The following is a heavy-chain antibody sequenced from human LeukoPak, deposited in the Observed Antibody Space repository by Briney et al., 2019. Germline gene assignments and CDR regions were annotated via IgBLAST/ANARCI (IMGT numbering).Heavy chain of an antibody. CDR2: ISAYNGNT. CDR1: GYTFTSYG. CDR3: ARDYCSGGSCNSSVGFDY. J-gene: IGHJ4*02. V-gene: IGHV1-18*01. Sequence: ASVKVSCKASGYTFTSYGISWVRQAPGQGLEWMGWISAYNGNTNYAQKLQGRVTMTTDTSTSTAYMELRSLRSDDTAVYYCARDYCSGGSCNSSVGFDYWGQGTLVAVSS. D-gene: IGHD2-15*01.